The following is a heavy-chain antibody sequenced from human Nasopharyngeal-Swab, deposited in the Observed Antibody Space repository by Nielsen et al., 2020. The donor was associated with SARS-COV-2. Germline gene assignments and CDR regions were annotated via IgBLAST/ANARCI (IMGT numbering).Heavy chain of an antibody. J-gene: IGHJ5*02. Sequence: GESLKISCAASGFTFSTYWMSWVRQAPGKGLEWVSSISSSSSYIYYADSMKGRFTISRDNAKNSLYLQMSSLRAEDTAVYYCARGPRDGYNPNWFDPWGQGTLVTVSS. CDR3: ARGPRDGYNPNWFDP. D-gene: IGHD5-24*01. CDR1: GFTFSTYW. V-gene: IGHV3-21*01. CDR2: ISSSSSYI.